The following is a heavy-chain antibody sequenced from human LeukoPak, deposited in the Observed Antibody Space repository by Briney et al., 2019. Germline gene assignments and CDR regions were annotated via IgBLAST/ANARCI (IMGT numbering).Heavy chain of an antibody. V-gene: IGHV4-34*01. CDR2: INHSGGT. CDR1: GGSFSGYY. D-gene: IGHD5-12*01. Sequence: PSETLSLTCGVYGGSFSGYYWSWIRQPPGKGLEWIGEINHSGGTNYTPSLKSRVNISGDMSKKQFSLKLTSVTAADTAVYYCARGVAGYGPYDYWGQGTLVTVSS. J-gene: IGHJ4*02. CDR3: ARGVAGYGPYDY.